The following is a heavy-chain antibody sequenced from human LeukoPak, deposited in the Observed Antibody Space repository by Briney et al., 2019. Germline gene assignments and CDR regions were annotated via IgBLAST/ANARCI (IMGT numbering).Heavy chain of an antibody. Sequence: ASVKVSCKASGGTFSSYAISWVRQAPGQGLEWMGRIIPILGIANYAQKFQGRVTITADKSTSTAYMELSSLRSEDTAVYYCARDSRYDSSGYPENYYFDYWGQGTLVTVSS. V-gene: IGHV1-69*04. D-gene: IGHD3-22*01. CDR3: ARDSRYDSSGYPENYYFDY. J-gene: IGHJ4*02. CDR1: GGTFSSYA. CDR2: IIPILGIA.